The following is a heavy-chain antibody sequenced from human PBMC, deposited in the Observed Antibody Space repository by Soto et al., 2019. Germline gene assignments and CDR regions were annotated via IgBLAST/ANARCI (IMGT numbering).Heavy chain of an antibody. D-gene: IGHD3-10*01. CDR3: ARVRGSGYYYYGMDV. J-gene: IGHJ6*02. CDR2: IYYSGST. CDR1: GGSISSGGYY. Sequence: SETLSLTCTVSGGSISSGGYYWSWIRQHPGKGLEWIGYIYYSGSTYYNPSLKSRVTISVDTSKNQFSLKLSSVTAADTAVYYCARVRGSGYYYYGMDVWGQGTTVTVSS. V-gene: IGHV4-31*03.